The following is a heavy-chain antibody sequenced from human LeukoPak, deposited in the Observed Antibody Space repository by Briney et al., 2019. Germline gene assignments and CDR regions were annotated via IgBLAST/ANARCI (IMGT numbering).Heavy chain of an antibody. J-gene: IGHJ5*02. Sequence: ASVKVSCKASGYTFTSYGISWVRQAPGQGLEWMGWINPNSGGTNYAQKLQGRVTMTTDTSTSTAYMELRSLRSDDTAVYYCARVGRVGSSWYGYNWFDPWGQGTLVTVSS. CDR1: GYTFTSYG. CDR2: INPNSGGT. D-gene: IGHD6-13*01. V-gene: IGHV1-18*01. CDR3: ARVGRVGSSWYGYNWFDP.